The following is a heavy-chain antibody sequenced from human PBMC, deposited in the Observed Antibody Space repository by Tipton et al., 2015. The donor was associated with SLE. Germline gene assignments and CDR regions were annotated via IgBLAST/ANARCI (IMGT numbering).Heavy chain of an antibody. CDR1: GGRIRNSPYY. CDR3: ARGGGSYYDY. CDR2: IYSSGST. D-gene: IGHD1-26*01. Sequence: TLSLTCHVAGGRIRNSPYYWAWIRQPAGKGLEWIGRIYSSGSTIYNPSLKSRVTLSLDMSNNQFSLRVRSVTAADTAVYYCARGGGSYYDYWGQGTLVTVSS. V-gene: IGHV4-61*02. J-gene: IGHJ4*02.